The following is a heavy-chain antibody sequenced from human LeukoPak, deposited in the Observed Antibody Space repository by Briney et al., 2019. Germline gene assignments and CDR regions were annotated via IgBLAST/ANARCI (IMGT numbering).Heavy chain of an antibody. Sequence: SVKVSCKASGGTFSSYAISWVRQAPGQGLEWMGGIIPIFGTANYAQKFQGRVTITADESTSTAYMELSSLRSEDTAVYYCAREDFLEWPSGVYDVWGHGTMVTVSS. CDR3: AREDFLEWPSGVYDV. D-gene: IGHD3-3*01. CDR1: GGTFSSYA. V-gene: IGHV1-69*01. J-gene: IGHJ3*01. CDR2: IIPIFGTA.